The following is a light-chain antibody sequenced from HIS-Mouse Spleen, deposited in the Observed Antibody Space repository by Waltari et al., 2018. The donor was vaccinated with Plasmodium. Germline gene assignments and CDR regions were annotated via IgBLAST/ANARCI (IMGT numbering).Light chain of an antibody. CDR1: QSVSSY. Sequence: EIVLTQSPATLSLSPGERATLSCRASQSVSSYLAWYQQKPGQAPRLLIYDASNRAPGIPARFSGSGSGTDFTLTISSLEPEDFAVYYCQQRSNWPPTFRQGTRLEIK. J-gene: IGKJ5*01. CDR3: QQRSNWPPT. V-gene: IGKV3-11*01. CDR2: DAS.